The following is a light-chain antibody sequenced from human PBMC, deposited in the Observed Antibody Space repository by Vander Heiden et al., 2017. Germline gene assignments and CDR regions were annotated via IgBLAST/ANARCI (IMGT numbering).Light chain of an antibody. CDR1: QGISIS. V-gene: IGKV1-16*01. CDR2: DAS. CDR3: QQEDSFPIT. Sequence: DIQMTQSPPSLSASVGDRVTIACRASQGISISLAWFHQRPGKAPKSLIYDASRLRNGVPFRFSGSGSGTDFTLTISSPQRDDFATYYCQQEDSFPITVGGGTKLEI. J-gene: IGKJ4*01.